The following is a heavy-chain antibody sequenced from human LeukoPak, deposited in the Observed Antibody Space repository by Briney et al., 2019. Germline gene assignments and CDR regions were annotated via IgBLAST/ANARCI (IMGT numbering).Heavy chain of an antibody. V-gene: IGHV3-72*01. D-gene: IGHD6-6*01. J-gene: IGHJ4*02. Sequence: PGGSLRLSCAASGFTFSDHYMDWVRQASGKGLEWVGRTRNKANSYTTEYAASVKGRFTISRDGSKNSLYLQMNSLKTEDTAVYYCARSSVSSDDYWGQGTLVTVSS. CDR2: TRNKANSYTT. CDR3: ARSSVSSDDY. CDR1: GFTFSDHY.